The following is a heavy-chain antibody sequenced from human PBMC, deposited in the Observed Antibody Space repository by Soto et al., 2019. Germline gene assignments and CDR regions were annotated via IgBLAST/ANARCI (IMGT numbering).Heavy chain of an antibody. J-gene: IGHJ4*02. CDR1: GFTFSSYS. CDR3: AKDFYDFWSGYYTYYFDY. V-gene: IGHV3-48*01. D-gene: IGHD3-3*01. CDR2: ISSSSSTI. Sequence: PGGSLRLSCAASGFTFSSYSMNWVRQAPGKGLEWVSYISSSSSTIYYADSVKGRFTISRDNSKNTLYLQMNSLRAEDTAVYYCAKDFYDFWSGYYTYYFDYWGQGTLVTVSS.